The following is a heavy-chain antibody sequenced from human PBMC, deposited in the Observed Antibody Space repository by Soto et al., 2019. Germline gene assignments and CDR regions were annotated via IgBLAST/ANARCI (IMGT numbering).Heavy chain of an antibody. D-gene: IGHD6-19*01. CDR1: GFTFSSYA. J-gene: IGHJ4*02. V-gene: IGHV3-30-3*01. Sequence: QVQLVESGGGVVQPGRSLRLSCAASGFTFSSYAMHWVRQAPGKGLEWVAVISYDGSNKYYADSVKGRFTISRDNSKNTPYLQMNSLRAEDTAVYYCASDPAWVLSGWVDYWGQGTLVTVSS. CDR3: ASDPAWVLSGWVDY. CDR2: ISYDGSNK.